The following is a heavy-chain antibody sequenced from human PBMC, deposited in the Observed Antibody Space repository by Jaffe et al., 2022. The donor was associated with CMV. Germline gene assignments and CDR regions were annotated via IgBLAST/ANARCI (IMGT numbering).Heavy chain of an antibody. V-gene: IGHV1-2*04. CDR3: ARDYYGSGSYYNRFDP. D-gene: IGHD3-10*01. CDR2: INPNSGGT. Sequence: QVQLVQSGAEVKKPGASVKVSCKASGYTFTGYYMHWVRQAPGQGLEWMGWINPNSGGTNYAQKFQGWVTMTRDTSISTAYMELSRLRSDDTAVYYCARDYYGSGSYYNRFDPWGQGTLVTVSS. J-gene: IGHJ5*02. CDR1: GYTFTGYY.